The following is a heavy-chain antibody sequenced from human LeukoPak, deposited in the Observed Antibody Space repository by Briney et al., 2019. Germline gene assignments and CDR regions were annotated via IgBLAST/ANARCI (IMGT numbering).Heavy chain of an antibody. D-gene: IGHD5-12*01. J-gene: IGHJ4*02. CDR3: ARDGYNSRRDY. V-gene: IGHV4-34*01. CDR1: GGSFSGYY. CDR2: INHSGST. Sequence: SETLSLTCAVYGGSFSGYYWSWIRQPPGKGLEWIGEINHSGSTNYNPSLKSRVTILVDTSKNQFSLKLSSVTAADTAVYYCARDGYNSRRDYWGQGTLVTVSS.